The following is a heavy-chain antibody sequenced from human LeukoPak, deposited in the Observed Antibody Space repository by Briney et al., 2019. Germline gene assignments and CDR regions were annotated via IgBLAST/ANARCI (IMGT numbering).Heavy chain of an antibody. CDR3: ARVPGNRGYDYYFDY. J-gene: IGHJ4*02. Sequence: ASVKASCKASGYTLTSYYMHWVRQAPGQGLEWVGIINPRGGSTTYAQKFQGRVTMTRDTSTSTVYMELSSLRSEDTGVYYCARVPGNRGYDYYFDYWGQGSLVTVSS. CDR2: INPRGGST. CDR1: GYTLTSYY. D-gene: IGHD5-12*01. V-gene: IGHV1-46*01.